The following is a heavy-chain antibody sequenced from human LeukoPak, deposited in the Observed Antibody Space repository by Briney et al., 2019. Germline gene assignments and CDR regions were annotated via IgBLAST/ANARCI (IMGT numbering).Heavy chain of an antibody. CDR1: GFTVSSYY. J-gene: IGHJ3*02. CDR3: ARDRGCGDCYPPANDAFDI. D-gene: IGHD2-21*02. CDR2: IYSGGST. Sequence: GGSLRLSCAAPGFTVSSYYMSWARQAPGKGLEWVSVIYSGGSTYYADSVKGRFTISRDNSKSTLYLQMNSLRAEDTAVYYCARDRGCGDCYPPANDAFDIWGQGTMVTVSS. V-gene: IGHV3-66*01.